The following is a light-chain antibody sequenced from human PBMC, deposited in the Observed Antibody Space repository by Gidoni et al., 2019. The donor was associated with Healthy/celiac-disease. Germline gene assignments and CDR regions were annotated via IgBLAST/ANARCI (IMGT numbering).Light chain of an antibody. CDR3: QQYNNWPVX. Sequence: EIVMTQSPATLSVSPGERATLSCRASQSVSSNLAWYQQKPGQAPRLLIYGASTRATGIPARFSGSGSGTEFTLTISSLQSEDFAVYYCQQYNNWPVXFXQGTKVEIK. CDR2: GAS. V-gene: IGKV3-15*01. J-gene: IGKJ1*01. CDR1: QSVSSN.